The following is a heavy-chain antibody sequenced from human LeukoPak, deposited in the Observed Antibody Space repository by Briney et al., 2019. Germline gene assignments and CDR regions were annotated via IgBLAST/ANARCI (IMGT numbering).Heavy chain of an antibody. V-gene: IGHV3-64D*06. CDR2: ISSTGGST. CDR3: VKECLVIINYYSDY. CDR1: GFTFSNYA. Sequence: GGSLRLSCSASGFTFSNYAMHWVRQAPGKGLEYVSVISSTGGSTYYADSVKGRFTVSRDNSKNTLYLQMSSLRAEDTAVYYCVKECLVIINYYSDYWGQGTLVTVSS. D-gene: IGHD3-22*01. J-gene: IGHJ4*02.